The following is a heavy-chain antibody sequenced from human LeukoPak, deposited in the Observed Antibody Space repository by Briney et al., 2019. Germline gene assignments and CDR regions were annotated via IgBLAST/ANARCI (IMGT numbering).Heavy chain of an antibody. CDR2: IHQSGST. J-gene: IGHJ6*02. V-gene: IGHV4-59*12. CDR3: SREQYTSGGSGWFGMDV. CDR1: GGSLSTYY. D-gene: IGHD6-19*01. Sequence: SETLSLTCSVSGGSLSTYYWTWTRQPPGKGLEWVGFIHQSGSTEYNPSLKSRVTMSLDTSRNQFSLKMSTVTAADTAVYYCSREQYTSGGSGWFGMDVWGQGTTVTVSS.